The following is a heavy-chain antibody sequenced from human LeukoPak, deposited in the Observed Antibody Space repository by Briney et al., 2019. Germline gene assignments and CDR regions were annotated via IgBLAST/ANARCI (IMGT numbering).Heavy chain of an antibody. J-gene: IGHJ4*02. Sequence: GGSLRLSCAASGFTFGSHWMHWVRQAPGEGLVWVSRINTDGGDTIYADSVKGRFTISRDNAKNTLFLQMNSLRAEDTAVYYCARDEKIVGASGQDYWGQGTLVTVSS. CDR3: ARDEKIVGASGQDY. CDR1: GFTFGSHW. V-gene: IGHV3-74*01. CDR2: INTDGGDT. D-gene: IGHD1-26*01.